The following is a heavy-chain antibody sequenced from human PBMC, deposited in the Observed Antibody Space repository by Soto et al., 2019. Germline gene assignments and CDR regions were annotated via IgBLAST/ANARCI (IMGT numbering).Heavy chain of an antibody. V-gene: IGHV6-1*01. CDR1: GDSVSTNSAT. D-gene: IGHD2-8*01. J-gene: IGHJ5*01. CDR2: TYYRSKWYN. CDR3: ARLIGNSWLDS. Sequence: SQTLSLTCAISGDSVSTNSATWDWSRQSPSRGLEWLGRTYYRSKWYNDYAVSVKGRITTNPDTSNNQLSLQLNSVTPDDTAVYYCARLIGNSWLDSWGQGTLVTVSS.